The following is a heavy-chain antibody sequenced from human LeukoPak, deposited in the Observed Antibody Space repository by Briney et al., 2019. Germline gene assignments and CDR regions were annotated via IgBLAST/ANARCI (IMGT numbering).Heavy chain of an antibody. D-gene: IGHD3-10*01. CDR2: ISSSGSTI. V-gene: IGHV3-48*03. CDR1: GFTFSSYE. J-gene: IGHJ6*03. Sequence: GGSLRLSCAASGFTFSSYEMNWVRQAPGKGLEWVSYISSSGSTIYYADSVKGRFTISRDNAKNSPYLQMNSLRAEDTAVYYCARDYGSGSYLGGYYYYMDVWGKGTTVTISS. CDR3: ARDYGSGSYLGGYYYYMDV.